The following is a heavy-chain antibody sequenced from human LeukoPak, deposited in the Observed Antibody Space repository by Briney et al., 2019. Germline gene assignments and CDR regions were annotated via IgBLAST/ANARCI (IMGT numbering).Heavy chain of an antibody. Sequence: GASVKVSCKASGYTFTSYYMHWVRQAPGQGLEWMGVINPSGGSTTYAQKFQGRVTMTRDTSTSTVYMELSSLRSEDTAVYYCARVFPLKVAGFDYWGQGTLVTVSS. V-gene: IGHV1-46*01. CDR1: GYTFTSYY. CDR3: ARVFPLKVAGFDY. J-gene: IGHJ4*02. D-gene: IGHD6-19*01. CDR2: INPSGGST.